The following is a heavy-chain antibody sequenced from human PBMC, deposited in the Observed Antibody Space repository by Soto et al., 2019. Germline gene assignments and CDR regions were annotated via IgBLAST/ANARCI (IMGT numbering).Heavy chain of an antibody. CDR3: ARAGHIVVVSAIPPWFDP. J-gene: IGHJ5*02. CDR2: IIPIFGTA. Sequence: QVQLVQSGAEVKKPGSSVKVSCKASGGTFSSYAISWVRQAPGPGLEWMGGIIPIFGTANYAQKFQCRVTLTADESPSPADMGLSGLRSEDTAVYYCARAGHIVVVSAIPPWFDPWGQGTLVTVSS. D-gene: IGHD2-21*02. CDR1: GGTFSSYA. V-gene: IGHV1-69*01.